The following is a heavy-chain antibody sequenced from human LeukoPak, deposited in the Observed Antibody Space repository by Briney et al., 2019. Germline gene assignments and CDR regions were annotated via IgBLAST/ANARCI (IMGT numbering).Heavy chain of an antibody. CDR1: GFTFSSYA. Sequence: GGSLRLSCAASGFTFSSYAMSWVRQAPGKGLEWVSAISGSGGSTYYADSVKGRFTISRDNSKNTLYLQMNSLRAKDTAVYYCAKRPINYYDSSGSDYWGQGTLVTVSS. CDR2: ISGSGGST. CDR3: AKRPINYYDSSGSDY. J-gene: IGHJ4*02. V-gene: IGHV3-23*01. D-gene: IGHD3-22*01.